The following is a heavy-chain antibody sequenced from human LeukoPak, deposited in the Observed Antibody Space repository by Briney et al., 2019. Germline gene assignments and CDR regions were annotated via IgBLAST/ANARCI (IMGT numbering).Heavy chain of an antibody. J-gene: IGHJ6*02. D-gene: IGHD3-10*01. CDR3: AKVYGSGAPVGCYYYGMDV. CDR1: GFTFSSYG. V-gene: IGHV3-30*18. CDR2: ISYDGSNK. Sequence: GRSLRLSCAASGFTFSSYGMHWVRQAPGKGLEWVAVISYDGSNKYYADSVKGRFTISRDNSKNTLYLQMNSLRAEDTAVYYCAKVYGSGAPVGCYYYGMDVWGQGTTVTVSS.